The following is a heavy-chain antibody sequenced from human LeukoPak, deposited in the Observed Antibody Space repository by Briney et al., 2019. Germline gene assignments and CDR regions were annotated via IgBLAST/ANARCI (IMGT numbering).Heavy chain of an antibody. CDR1: GYTFTSYG. Sequence: ASVKVSCKASGYTFTSYGISWVRQAPGQWLEWMGWISAYNGNTNYAQKLQGRVTMTTDTSTSTAYMELRSLRSDDTAVYYCARDTPQGTVTTPIMDVWGKGTTVTVSS. CDR2: ISAYNGNT. V-gene: IGHV1-18*01. D-gene: IGHD4-11*01. J-gene: IGHJ6*03. CDR3: ARDTPQGTVTTPIMDV.